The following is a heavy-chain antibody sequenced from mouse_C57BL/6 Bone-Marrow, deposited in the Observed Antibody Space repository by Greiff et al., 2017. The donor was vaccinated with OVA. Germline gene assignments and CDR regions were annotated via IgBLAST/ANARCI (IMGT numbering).Heavy chain of an antibody. CDR3: ARDYGSSYGYWYFDV. D-gene: IGHD1-1*01. J-gene: IGHJ1*03. CDR1: GYTFTSYW. V-gene: IGHV1-69*01. CDR2: IDPSDSYP. Sequence: QVQLQQPGAELVMPGASVKLSCKASGYTFTSYWMHWVKQRPGQGLEWIGEIDPSDSYPNYNQKFKGKSTLTVDKSSSTAYMQLSSLTSEDSAVYYGARDYGSSYGYWYFDVWGTGTTVTVSS.